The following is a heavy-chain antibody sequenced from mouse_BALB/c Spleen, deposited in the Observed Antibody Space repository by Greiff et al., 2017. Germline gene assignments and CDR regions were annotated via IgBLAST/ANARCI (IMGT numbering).Heavy chain of an antibody. CDR3: ARDWAGSWFAY. CDR1: GFSLTSSG. Sequence: VKVVESGPGLVAPSQSLSITCTVSGFSLTSSGVHWVRQPPGKGLEWLGVIWAGGSTNYNSALMSRLSISKDNSKSQVFLKMNSLQTDDTAMYYCARDWAGSWFAYWGQGTLVTVSA. J-gene: IGHJ3*01. V-gene: IGHV2-9*02. CDR2: IWAGGST. D-gene: IGHD3-3*01.